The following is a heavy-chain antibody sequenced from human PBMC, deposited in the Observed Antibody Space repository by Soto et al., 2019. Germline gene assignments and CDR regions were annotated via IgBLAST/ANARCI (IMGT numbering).Heavy chain of an antibody. Sequence: PSETLSLTCAGYGGSFSGYYCSWIRQPPGKGXVSIXXXNXSXTXNXXXXRKSRVTISVDTSNNQFPLKLSSVTAADTAVYYCATGNSSGWLDYWGQGTLLTGSS. CDR2: XNXSXTX. CDR3: ATGNSSGWLDY. D-gene: IGHD6-19*01. V-gene: IGHV4-34*01. CDR1: GGSFSGYY. J-gene: IGHJ4*02.